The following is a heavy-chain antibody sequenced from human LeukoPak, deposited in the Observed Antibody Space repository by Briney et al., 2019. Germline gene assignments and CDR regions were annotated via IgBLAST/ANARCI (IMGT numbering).Heavy chain of an antibody. V-gene: IGHV3-11*06. CDR3: ARGVGARTPDAFDI. Sequence: GGSLRLSCAASGFTFSDYYMSWIRQAQGNGLEWVSYISSSSSYTNYADSVKGRFTISRDNAKNSLYLQMNSLRAEDTAVYYCARGVGARTPDAFDIWGQGTMVTVSS. CDR1: GFTFSDYY. J-gene: IGHJ3*02. CDR2: ISSSSSYT. D-gene: IGHD1-26*01.